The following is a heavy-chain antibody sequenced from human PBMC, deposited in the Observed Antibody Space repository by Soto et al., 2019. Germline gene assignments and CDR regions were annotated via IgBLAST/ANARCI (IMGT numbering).Heavy chain of an antibody. CDR3: ARGYGYFRQ. D-gene: IGHD3-9*01. CDR1: GDSFRGHF. J-gene: IGHJ4*02. V-gene: IGHV4-34*01. CDR2: INQVGRT. Sequence: PSETLSRTCGDSGDSFRGHFCNWLRQPPGKGLEWIGEINQVGRTKYNPSLETRITISVDTSKTQFSLNLTSLTDADTAIYYCARGYGYFRQWGQGALVTVSS.